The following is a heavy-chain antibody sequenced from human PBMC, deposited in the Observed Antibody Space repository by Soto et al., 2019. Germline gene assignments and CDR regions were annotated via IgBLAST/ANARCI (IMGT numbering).Heavy chain of an antibody. CDR2: VPYTRST. CDR1: GDSINHYY. V-gene: IGHV4-59*08. CDR3: ARRRCLGGSCYGGNWLDP. J-gene: IGHJ5*02. D-gene: IGHD2-15*01. Sequence: QVQLQESGPGLVKPSETLSLTCTVSGDSINHYYWNWVRQAPGKGLEWIGYVPYTRSTNYNPSLNSRVPISIDTSKNQFSLRLTSVTAADPALYYGARRRCLGGSCYGGNWLDPWGQGILVTVSS.